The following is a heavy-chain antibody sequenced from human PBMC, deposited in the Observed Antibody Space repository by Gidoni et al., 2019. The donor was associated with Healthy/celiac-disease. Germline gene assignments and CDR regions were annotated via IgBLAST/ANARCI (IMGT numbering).Heavy chain of an antibody. J-gene: IGHJ4*02. Sequence: EVQLVESGGGLVQPGGSLRLSCAASGFTFSSYEMNWVRQAPGKGLEWVSYISSSGSTIYYADSVKGRFTISRDNAKNSLYLQMNSLRAEDTAVYYCARNKNYYDSSGQAAFDYWGQGTLVTVSS. CDR3: ARNKNYYDSSGQAAFDY. CDR2: ISSSGSTI. CDR1: GFTFSSYE. D-gene: IGHD3-22*01. V-gene: IGHV3-48*03.